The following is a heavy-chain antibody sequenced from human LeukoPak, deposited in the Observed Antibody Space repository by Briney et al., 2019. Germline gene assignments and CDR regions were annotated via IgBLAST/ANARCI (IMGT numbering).Heavy chain of an antibody. CDR3: ARSVGTWFDP. CDR1: GDSINYYY. V-gene: IGHV4-59*01. Sequence: PSETLSLTCTVSGDSINYYYWSWIRQSPGKGLEWIGYIYYSGSTNYNPSLKSRVTISVDTSKNQFSLKLSSVTAADTAVYYCARSVGTWFDPWGQGTLVTVSS. D-gene: IGHD2-15*01. CDR2: IYYSGST. J-gene: IGHJ5*02.